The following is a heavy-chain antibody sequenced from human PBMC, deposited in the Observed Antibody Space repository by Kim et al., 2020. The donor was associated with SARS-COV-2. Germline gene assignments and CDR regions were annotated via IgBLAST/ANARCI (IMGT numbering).Heavy chain of an antibody. Sequence: SETLSLTCTVSGGSITSDNYYWSWLRQPPGKGLEWIGYIYYSGSTFYNPSLTSLKSRLIISVDTSKNQFSLKLSSVTAADTAMYYCARVYLASAGLPDSWGQGTLVTVFS. CDR3: ARVYLASAGLPDS. V-gene: IGHV4-30-4*01. CDR1: GGSITSDNYY. J-gene: IGHJ4*02. CDR2: IYYSGST. D-gene: IGHD6-13*01.